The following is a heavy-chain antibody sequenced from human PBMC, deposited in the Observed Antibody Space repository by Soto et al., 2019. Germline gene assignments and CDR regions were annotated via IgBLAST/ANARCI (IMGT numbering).Heavy chain of an antibody. CDR3: ARLTAAGGVDKFDY. CDR2: IKEDGSEQ. Sequence: EVQLEESGGGLVQPGGSLRLSCAASGFTFSSYWMTWVRQAPGKGLEWVANIKEDGSEQYHVDSVKGRFTFSRDNAKKTLYRQMNSLRVEDTAVYYCARLTAAGGVDKFDYGGQGTLVTVSS. D-gene: IGHD6-13*01. J-gene: IGHJ4*02. CDR1: GFTFSSYW. V-gene: IGHV3-7*05.